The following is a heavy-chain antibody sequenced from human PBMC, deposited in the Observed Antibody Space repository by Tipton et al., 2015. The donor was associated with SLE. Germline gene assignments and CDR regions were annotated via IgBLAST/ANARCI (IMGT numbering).Heavy chain of an antibody. J-gene: IGHJ4*02. CDR2: IDAGHGNI. CDR1: GYTFTNYA. V-gene: IGHV1-3*01. D-gene: IGHD6-19*01. Sequence: QLVQSGAEVKKPGASVKVSCKASGYTFTNYAMHWVRQAPGQRLEWMGWIDAGHGNIEYSEKFQGRVTITRDTSASTAYMELSSLRSEDTAVYFCARDQSGGWDFFDYWGQGTLVTVSS. CDR3: ARDQSGGWDFFDY.